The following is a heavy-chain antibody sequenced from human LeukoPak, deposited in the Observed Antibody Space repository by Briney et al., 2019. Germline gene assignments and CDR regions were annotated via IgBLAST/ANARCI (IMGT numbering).Heavy chain of an antibody. Sequence: GASVKVSCKASGYTFTSYAMHWVRQAPGQGLEWMGIINPSGGYTTYAQKFQGRVTMARDTSTSTVSMELSSLRSEDTAVYFCARQEDSSGYYYYYWGQGTLVTVSS. CDR2: INPSGGYT. CDR3: ARQEDSSGYYYYY. J-gene: IGHJ4*02. D-gene: IGHD3-22*01. CDR1: GYTFTSYA. V-gene: IGHV1-46*01.